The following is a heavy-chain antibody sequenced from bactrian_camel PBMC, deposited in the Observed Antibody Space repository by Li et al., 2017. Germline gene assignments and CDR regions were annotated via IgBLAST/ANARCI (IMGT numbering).Heavy chain of an antibody. D-gene: IGHD6*01. CDR2: IDNDGDI. V-gene: IGHV3S53*01. J-gene: IGHJ4*01. CDR3: AAESAEFCKGLVVARPSEVDY. CDR1: AHFDS. Sequence: HVQLVESGGGSAQAGGSMRLSCAAVAHFDSMGWFRQAPGKEREGVAAIDNDGDINYADSVKGRFTISKDNAENTWYLQMDNLKPEDSAMYYCAAESAEFCKGLVVARPSEVDYWGQGTQVTVS.